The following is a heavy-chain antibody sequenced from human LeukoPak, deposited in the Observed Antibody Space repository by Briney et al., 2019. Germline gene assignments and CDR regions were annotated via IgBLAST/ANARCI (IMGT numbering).Heavy chain of an antibody. CDR1: GFTFSSYG. J-gene: IGHJ3*02. CDR3: AKSVVTAIGAFDI. CDR2: ISYDGSNK. D-gene: IGHD2-21*02. Sequence: PGRSLRLSCAASGFTFSSYGMHWVRQAPGKGLEWVAVISYDGSNKYYADSVKGRFTISRDNSKNTLYLQMNSLRPEDTAVYYCAKSVVTAIGAFDIWGQGTMVSVSS. V-gene: IGHV3-30*18.